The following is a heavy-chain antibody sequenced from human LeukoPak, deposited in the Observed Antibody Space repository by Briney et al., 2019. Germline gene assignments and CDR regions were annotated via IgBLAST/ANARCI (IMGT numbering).Heavy chain of an antibody. Sequence: GGALRLSRAASRFTFSDYLMTWVRPAPGKGVEWVANIKPDGSEKYYVGSVRGRFTISRDNAKNSLYLQMNSLRAEDTAVYYCAREGAGAFDIWGQGTMVTVSS. V-gene: IGHV3-7*01. CDR3: AREGAGAFDI. D-gene: IGHD1-26*01. CDR1: RFTFSDYL. CDR2: IKPDGSEK. J-gene: IGHJ3*02.